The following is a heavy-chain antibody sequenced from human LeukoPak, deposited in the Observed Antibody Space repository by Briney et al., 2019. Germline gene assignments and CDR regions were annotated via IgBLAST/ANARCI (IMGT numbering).Heavy chain of an antibody. J-gene: IGHJ3*02. CDR1: GFTSRSYA. Sequence: QPGGSLRLSCAASGFTSRSYAMHWVRQAPGKGLEWVSFISYDGGYEFYADSVKGRFTISRDNSKSTLYLQMNNLGTEDTAVNYCLQESDSLDMWGQGTMVTVSS. CDR3: LQESDSLDM. CDR2: ISYDGGYE. V-gene: IGHV3-30*18.